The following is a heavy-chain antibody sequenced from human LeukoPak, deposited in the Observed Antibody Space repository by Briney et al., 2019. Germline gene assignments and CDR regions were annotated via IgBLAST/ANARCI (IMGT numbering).Heavy chain of an antibody. CDR1: GCIFSTYE. CDR3: ARDRGSTRVRSLYI. CDR2: ISSSGSTM. V-gene: IGHV3-48*03. J-gene: IGHJ3*02. D-gene: IGHD2-15*01. Sequence: GGSLRLSCAASGCIFSTYEMHWLRQGPGQGLEWVSYISSSGSTMDYADSVKGRFTISRDNAKNSLYLQMNSLRAEDTALYYCARDRGSTRVRSLYIWGQGTVVTVSS.